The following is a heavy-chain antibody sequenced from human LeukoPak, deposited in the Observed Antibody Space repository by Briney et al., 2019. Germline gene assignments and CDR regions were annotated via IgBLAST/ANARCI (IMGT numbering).Heavy chain of an antibody. D-gene: IGHD4-23*01. CDR3: ASYGGNSVGNWFDP. V-gene: IGHV4-30-4*01. CDR2: IYYSGTT. Sequence: SETLSLTCTVSGGSISSGNYYWSWIRQPPGKGLEWIGYIYYSGTTYYNPSFQGRVTISLDTSKNQFSLKLSSVTAADTAVYYCASYGGNSVGNWFDPWGQGTLVTVS. J-gene: IGHJ5*02. CDR1: GGSISSGNYY.